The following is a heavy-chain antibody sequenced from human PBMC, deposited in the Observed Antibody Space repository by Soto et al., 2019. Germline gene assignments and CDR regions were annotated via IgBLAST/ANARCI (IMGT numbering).Heavy chain of an antibody. J-gene: IGHJ4*02. Sequence: PSQTLSLTCAISGDSVSSNSAAWNWIRQSPSRGLEWLGRTYYRSKWYNDYAVSVKSRITINPDTSKNQFSLQLNSVTPEDTAVYYCASAAKKKTYYYDSSGLGNLDYWGQGTLVTVSS. CDR3: ASAAKKKTYYYDSSGLGNLDY. D-gene: IGHD3-22*01. CDR2: TYYRSKWYN. V-gene: IGHV6-1*01. CDR1: GDSVSSNSAA.